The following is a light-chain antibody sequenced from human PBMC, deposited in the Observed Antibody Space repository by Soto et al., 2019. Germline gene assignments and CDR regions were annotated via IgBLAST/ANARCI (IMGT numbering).Light chain of an antibody. CDR2: QVT. J-gene: IGLJ1*01. Sequence: QSVLAQPASMSGSPGQSITISCTGSGSDIATFNYVSWYQQYPGKAPKLLIYQVTSRASGVSHRFSGSKSGNTAALTISGLQPEDEAEYSCNSYSSTSFYVFGTGTKVTVL. V-gene: IGLV2-14*01. CDR3: NSYSSTSFYV. CDR1: GSDIATFNY.